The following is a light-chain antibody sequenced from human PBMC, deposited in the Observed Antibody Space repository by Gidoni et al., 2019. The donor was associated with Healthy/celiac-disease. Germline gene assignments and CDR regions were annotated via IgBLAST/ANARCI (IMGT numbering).Light chain of an antibody. CDR3: NSRDSSGNHSVV. J-gene: IGLJ2*01. V-gene: IGLV3-19*01. CDR2: GKN. CDR1: SLRSYY. Sequence: SSELTQDPAVSVALGQTVRITCQGDSLRSYYASGYQQKPGKAPVLVIYGKNNRPSGIPDRFSGSSSGNTSSLTITGAQAEDEADYYCNSRDSSGNHSVVFGGGTKLTVL.